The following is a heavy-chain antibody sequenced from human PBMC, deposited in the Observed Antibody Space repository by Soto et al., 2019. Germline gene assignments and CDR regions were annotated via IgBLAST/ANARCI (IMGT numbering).Heavy chain of an antibody. CDR2: IYTSGST. D-gene: IGHD3-16*01. Sequence: SETLSLTCTVSGGSISSYYWSWIRQPAGKGLEWIGRIYTSGSTNYNPSLKSRVTMSVDTSKNQFSLKLSSVTAADTAVYYCARGLAGGSHISASYYGMDVWGQGTTFT. CDR3: ARGLAGGSHISASYYGMDV. V-gene: IGHV4-4*07. J-gene: IGHJ6*02. CDR1: GGSISSYY.